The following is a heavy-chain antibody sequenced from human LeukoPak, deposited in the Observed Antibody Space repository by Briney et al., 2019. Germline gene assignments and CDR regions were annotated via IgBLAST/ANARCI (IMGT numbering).Heavy chain of an antibody. CDR2: IYYSGST. D-gene: IGHD3-9*01. CDR3: ARRLRYFDWLYDY. J-gene: IGHJ4*02. V-gene: IGHV4-30-4*07. Sequence: SETLSLTCAVSGGSISSGGYSWSWIRQPPGKGLEWIGYIYYSGSTYYNPSLKSRVTISVDTSKNQFSLKLSSVTAADTAVYYCARRLRYFDWLYDYWGQGTLVTVSS. CDR1: GGSISSGGYS.